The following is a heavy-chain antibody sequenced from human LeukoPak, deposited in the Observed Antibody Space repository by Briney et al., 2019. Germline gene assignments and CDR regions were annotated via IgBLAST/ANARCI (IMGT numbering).Heavy chain of an antibody. Sequence: ASVKVSCKASGGTFSSYAISWVRQAPGQGPEWMGRIIPILGIANYAQKFQGRVTITADKSTSTAYMELSSLRSEDTAVYYCARDGKAAIYYYYYGMDVWGQGTTVTVSS. D-gene: IGHD2-2*01. CDR3: ARDGKAAIYYYYYGMDV. CDR2: IIPILGIA. J-gene: IGHJ6*02. V-gene: IGHV1-69*04. CDR1: GGTFSSYA.